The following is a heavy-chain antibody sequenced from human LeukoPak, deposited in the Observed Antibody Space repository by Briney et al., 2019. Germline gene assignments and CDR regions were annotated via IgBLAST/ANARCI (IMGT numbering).Heavy chain of an antibody. D-gene: IGHD3-9*01. CDR3: ARVFRGPFDY. V-gene: IGHV3-53*01. Sequence: GGSLRLSCAASGFTVSRNYMSWVRQAPGQGLEWVSVIYSTGSTYYADSVKGRSTISRDNSKNTLYLQMNSLRAEDTAVYYCARVFRGPFDYWGQGTLVTVSS. J-gene: IGHJ4*02. CDR1: GFTVSRNY. CDR2: IYSTGST.